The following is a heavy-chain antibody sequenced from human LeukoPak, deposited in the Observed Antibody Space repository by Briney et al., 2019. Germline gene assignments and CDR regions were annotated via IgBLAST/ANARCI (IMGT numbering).Heavy chain of an antibody. CDR2: VSGSGG. CDR1: GFSITNYV. D-gene: IGHD3-22*01. V-gene: IGHV3-23*01. Sequence: GGSLRLSCAASGFSITNYVMSWVRQAPGKGLEWVSGVSGSGGEDSVEGRFTISRDNSKNTVYLQMNSLRAEDTAVYYCAKDRAPGVIVVDRVLDYWGQGTLVTVSS. J-gene: IGHJ4*02. CDR3: AKDRAPGVIVVDRVLDY.